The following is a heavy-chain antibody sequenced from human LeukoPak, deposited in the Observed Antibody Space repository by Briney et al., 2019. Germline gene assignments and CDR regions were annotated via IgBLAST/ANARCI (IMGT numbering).Heavy chain of an antibody. J-gene: IGHJ6*03. CDR1: GGTFSSYA. D-gene: IGHD6-6*01. V-gene: IGHV1-69*05. Sequence: SVKVSCKASGGTFSSYAISWVRQAPGQGLELMGGIIPIFGTANYAQKFQGRVTITTDESTSTAYMELSSLRSEDTAVYYCARGKSSSTFPEFHYYYYMDVWGKGTTVTVSS. CDR2: IIPIFGTA. CDR3: ARGKSSSTFPEFHYYYYMDV.